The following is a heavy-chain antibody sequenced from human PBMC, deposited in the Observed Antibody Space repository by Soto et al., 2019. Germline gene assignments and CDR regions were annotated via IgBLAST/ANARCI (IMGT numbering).Heavy chain of an antibody. CDR3: AKVRYSSPMGYYYGMDV. V-gene: IGHV1-69*13. CDR2: IIPIFGTA. CDR1: RVAFSKFI. D-gene: IGHD6-19*01. J-gene: IGHJ6*04. Sequence: SVKVSCKASRVAFSKFIVTWVRQAPGLGLEWVGGIIPIFGTANYAQKFQGRVTITADESTSTSYMEVNNLRSEDTAVYYCAKVRYSSPMGYYYGMDVRGKGTTVTVSS.